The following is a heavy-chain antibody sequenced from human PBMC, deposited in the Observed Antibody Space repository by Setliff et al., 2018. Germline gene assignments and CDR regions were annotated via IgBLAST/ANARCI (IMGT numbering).Heavy chain of an antibody. V-gene: IGHV3-30*03. CDR1: GFTVSSFS. D-gene: IGHD3-10*01. CDR3: FGAGTCSY. Sequence: PGGSLRLSCAASGFTVSSFSMHWVRQAPVKGLDWVATLSDDGSNEFYADSVEGRFTVSRDNAMNSLSLQMNSLRTEDTAVYYCFGAGTCSYWGQGTLVTVSS. J-gene: IGHJ4*02. CDR2: LSDDGSNE.